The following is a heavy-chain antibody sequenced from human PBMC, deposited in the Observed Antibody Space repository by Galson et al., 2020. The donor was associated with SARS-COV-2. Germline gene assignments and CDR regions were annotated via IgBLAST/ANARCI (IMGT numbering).Heavy chain of an antibody. CDR3: ARVRVDAGIPREFDI. V-gene: IGHV4-34*01. CDR2: INHSGYT. D-gene: IGHD5-18*01. CDR1: GGSFGGDF. Sequence: SETLSLTCAVYGGSFGGDFWTWIRQPPGKGLEWIGQINHSGYTNFHPSLKSRVTISVDTSMKQFSLKLISVTAADTAVYYCARVRVDAGIPREFDIWGRGTLVTVSS. J-gene: IGHJ3*02.